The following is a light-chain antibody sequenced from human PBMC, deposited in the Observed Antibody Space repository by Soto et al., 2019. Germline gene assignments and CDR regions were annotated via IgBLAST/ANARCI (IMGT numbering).Light chain of an antibody. CDR3: QQFGT. Sequence: EIVMTQSPATLSVSPGERATLSCRASQSVSSNLAWYQQKPGQAPRLLIYGASTRATGIPARFSGSGSGTEFTLTISSVQSEDFAVYYCQQFGTFGQGTKVEIK. V-gene: IGKV3-15*01. CDR2: GAS. J-gene: IGKJ1*01. CDR1: QSVSSN.